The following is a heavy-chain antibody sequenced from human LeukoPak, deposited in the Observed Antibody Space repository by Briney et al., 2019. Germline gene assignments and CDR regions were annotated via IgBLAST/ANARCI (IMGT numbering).Heavy chain of an antibody. CDR3: AKFEGALLGNYYMDV. V-gene: IGHV3-23*01. J-gene: IGHJ6*03. Sequence: GGSLRLSCAVPGFPFRDFAMSWVRQAPGKGREGVSTISGGGDNTYFADSVKGRFTISRDNSKNTLFLQMVSLRAEDTAVYYCAKFEGALLGNYYMDVWGKGTTVTVSS. CDR1: GFPFRDFA. CDR2: ISGGGDNT.